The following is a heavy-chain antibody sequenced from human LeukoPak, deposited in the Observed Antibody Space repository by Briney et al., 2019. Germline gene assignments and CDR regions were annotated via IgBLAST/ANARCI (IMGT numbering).Heavy chain of an antibody. V-gene: IGHV5-51*01. D-gene: IGHD1-26*01. J-gene: IGHJ6*03. CDR1: GYSFTGFW. Sequence: GESLKISCKASGYSFTGFWIGWVRQMPGKGLEWMGIIYPYDSETRYSPSFQGQVTISADKSISTAYLQWSSLKASDTAMYYCARTAEWELLPRHYYYYYYMDVWGKGTTVTVSS. CDR2: IYPYDSET. CDR3: ARTAEWELLPRHYYYYYYMDV.